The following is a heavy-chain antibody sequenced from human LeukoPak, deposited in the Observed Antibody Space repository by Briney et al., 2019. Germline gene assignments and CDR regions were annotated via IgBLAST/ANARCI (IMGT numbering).Heavy chain of an antibody. CDR1: GFTFSSYA. V-gene: IGHV3-30-3*01. J-gene: IGHJ5*02. Sequence: GGSLRLSCAASGFTFSSYAIHWVRQAPGKGLEWVAVIAYDGVNKYYADSVKGRFTISRDNSKNTLFLQMNSLRAEDTAVYYCARDSSPWYYYDRSGSNGFDPWGQGILVTVSS. CDR2: IAYDGVNK. D-gene: IGHD3-22*01. CDR3: ARDSSPWYYYDRSGSNGFDP.